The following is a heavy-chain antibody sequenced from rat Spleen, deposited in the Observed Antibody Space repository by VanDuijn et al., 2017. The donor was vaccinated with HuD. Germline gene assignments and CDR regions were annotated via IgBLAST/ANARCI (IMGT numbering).Heavy chain of an antibody. CDR1: GFIFNNSY. CDR2: IYAGDGGT. CDR3: GRGYYGDPYFFDH. D-gene: IGHD1-7*01. V-gene: IGHV1-29*01. Sequence: QVKLLQSGGEMVKPGSSVKLSCKTSGFIFNNSYMSWLKQVPGQNIEWIGNIYAGDGGTNYNQKFKGKATLTVDTSSSTAYMDLSSLTSEDSALYFCGRGYYGDPYFFDHWGQGVMVTVSS. J-gene: IGHJ2*01.